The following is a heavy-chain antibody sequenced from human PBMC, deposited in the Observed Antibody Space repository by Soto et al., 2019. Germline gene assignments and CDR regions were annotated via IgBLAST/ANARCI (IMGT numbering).Heavy chain of an antibody. CDR1: GGTFSSYA. Sequence: QVQLVQSGAEVKKPGSSVKVSCKASGGTFSSYAISWVRQAPGQGLEWMGGIIPIFGTANYAQKFQGRVTITADESTSKDDRELCSLRSEDTAVYYCARGHRRMVGGVNVWFDHWGQGTLVTVST. V-gene: IGHV1-69*12. CDR2: IIPIFGTA. CDR3: ARGHRRMVGGVNVWFDH. D-gene: IGHD3-10*01. J-gene: IGHJ5*02.